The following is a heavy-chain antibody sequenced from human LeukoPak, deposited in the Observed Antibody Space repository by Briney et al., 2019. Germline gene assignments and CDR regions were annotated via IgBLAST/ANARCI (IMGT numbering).Heavy chain of an antibody. CDR3: ARGGYCSSTSCYKDNWFDP. CDR2: IYHSGST. J-gene: IGHJ5*02. CDR1: GYSISSGYY. D-gene: IGHD2-2*02. Sequence: SGTLSLTCTVSGYSISSGYYWGWIRQPPGKGLEWIGSIYHSGSTYYNPSLKSRVTISVDTSKNQFSLKLSSVTAADTAVYYCARGGYCSSTSCYKDNWFDPWGQGTLVTVSS. V-gene: IGHV4-38-2*02.